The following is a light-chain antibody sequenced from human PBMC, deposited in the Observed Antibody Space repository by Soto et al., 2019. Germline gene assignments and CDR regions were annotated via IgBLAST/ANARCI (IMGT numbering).Light chain of an antibody. CDR1: QNISSY. J-gene: IGKJ1*01. CDR3: QQRSNWPRT. Sequence: IGLTHAAATLSGXPXXXXSXXXKASQNISSYLIWYQQKPGQAPRLLIYDVSNRATGIPARFSGSGSGTDFTLTISSLEPEDFAVYYCQQRSNWPRTFGQGTKVDIK. CDR2: DVS. V-gene: IGKV3-11*01.